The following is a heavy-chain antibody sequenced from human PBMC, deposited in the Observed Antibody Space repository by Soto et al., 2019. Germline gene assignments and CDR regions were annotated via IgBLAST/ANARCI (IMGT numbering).Heavy chain of an antibody. J-gene: IGHJ6*02. CDR3: ARDPHFLRYFDWFDSYYYYYGMDV. Sequence: GSVKVSCKASGYNFTSYAMHWVRQAPRQRREWMGWINAGNGSTKYSQKFQGRVTITRDTSANTAYMELSSLRSEATAVYYCARDPHFLRYFDWFDSYYYYYGMDVWGQGTTVTVSS. V-gene: IGHV1-3*01. CDR2: INAGNGST. D-gene: IGHD3-9*01. CDR1: GYNFTSYA.